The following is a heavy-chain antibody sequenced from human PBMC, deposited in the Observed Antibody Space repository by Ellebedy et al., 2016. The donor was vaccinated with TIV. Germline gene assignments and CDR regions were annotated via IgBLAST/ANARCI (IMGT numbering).Heavy chain of an antibody. CDR1: GGTFSSYA. V-gene: IGHV1-69*04. CDR2: IIPILGIA. D-gene: IGHD3-22*01. J-gene: IGHJ4*02. CDR3: ARGGYDSSGYYYRY. Sequence: AASVKVSCKASGGTFSSYAISWVRQAPGQGLERMGRIIPILGIANYAQKFQGRVTITADKSTSTAYMELSSLRSEDTAVYYCARGGYDSSGYYYRYWGQGTLVTVSS.